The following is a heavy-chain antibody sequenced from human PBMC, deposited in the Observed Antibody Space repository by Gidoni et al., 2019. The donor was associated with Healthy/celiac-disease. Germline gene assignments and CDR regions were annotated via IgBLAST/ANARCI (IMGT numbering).Heavy chain of an antibody. V-gene: IGHV5-51*01. D-gene: IGHD4-17*01. CDR1: GYSFTSYW. J-gene: IGHJ6*03. Sequence: EVQLVQSGAEVKKPGESLKISCKGSGYSFTSYWIGWVRQMPGKGLEWMGIIYPGDSDTRYSPSFQGQVTISADKSISTAYLQWSSLKASDTAMYYCARRGRTTVVTPYNYYMDVWGKGTTVTVSS. CDR2: IYPGDSDT. CDR3: ARRGRTTVVTPYNYYMDV.